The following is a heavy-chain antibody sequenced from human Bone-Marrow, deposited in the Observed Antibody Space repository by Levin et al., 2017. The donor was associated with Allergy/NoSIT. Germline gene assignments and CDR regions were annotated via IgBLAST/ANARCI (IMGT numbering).Heavy chain of an antibody. V-gene: IGHV3-30*18. Sequence: GESLKISCVASTVNFDTYGMHWVRQAPGKGLEWVALISHDGDDKSYAKSVKRRFTISRDNSKNTVSLQMNTLRPADSAIYYCAKDFTGEDDTWGQGTLVTVSS. D-gene: IGHD7-27*01. CDR2: ISHDGDDK. J-gene: IGHJ5*02. CDR1: TVNFDTYG. CDR3: AKDFTGEDDT.